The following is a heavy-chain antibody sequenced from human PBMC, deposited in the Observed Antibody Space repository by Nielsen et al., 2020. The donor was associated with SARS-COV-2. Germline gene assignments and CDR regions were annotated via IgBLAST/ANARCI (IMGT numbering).Heavy chain of an antibody. CDR1: GFMFSNYW. V-gene: IGHV3-7*01. Sequence: GESLKISCEVSGFMFSNYWMTWVRQAPGKGLEWVANINEDGGDKYYVDSVKGRFTISRDNAKNSLYLQMNSLRAEDTGVYYCVRVRDDGYYYDTGPFDYWGQGALVTVSS. CDR3: VRVRDDGYYYDTGPFDY. D-gene: IGHD3-22*01. CDR2: INEDGGDK. J-gene: IGHJ4*02.